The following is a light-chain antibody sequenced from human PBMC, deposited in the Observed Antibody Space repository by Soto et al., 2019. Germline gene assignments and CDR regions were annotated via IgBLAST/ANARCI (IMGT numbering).Light chain of an antibody. V-gene: IGKV3-15*01. CDR3: TQYNNWPPWT. Sequence: EIVMTQSPATLSVSPGERATLSCRASQSVSSNLAWYQQKPGQAPRLLIYGAFTRATGIPARLSGSGSGTEFTLTISSLQSEDFAVYYCTQYNNWPPWTFGQGTKLEIK. CDR1: QSVSSN. CDR2: GAF. J-gene: IGKJ1*01.